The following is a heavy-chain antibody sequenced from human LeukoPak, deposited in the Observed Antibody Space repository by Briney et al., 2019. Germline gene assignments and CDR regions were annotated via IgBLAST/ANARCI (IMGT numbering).Heavy chain of an antibody. J-gene: IGHJ3*02. Sequence: ASVKVSCKASGYTFTGYYMHWVRQAPGKGLEWMGWINPNGGSTNYAQKFQGRVTMTRDTSISTAYMELSRLRSDDTAVYYCAKVGATAPLDAFDIWGQGTMVTVSS. D-gene: IGHD1-26*01. CDR2: INPNGGST. CDR1: GYTFTGYY. CDR3: AKVGATAPLDAFDI. V-gene: IGHV1-2*02.